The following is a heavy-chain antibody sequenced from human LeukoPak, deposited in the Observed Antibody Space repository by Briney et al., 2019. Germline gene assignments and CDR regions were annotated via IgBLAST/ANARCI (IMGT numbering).Heavy chain of an antibody. Sequence: GGSLRPSCAASGFTFSSYSMNWVRQAPGKGLEWVSYISSSSSTIYYADSVKGRFTISRDNAKNSLYLQMNSLRAEDTAVYYCARDPVDDAFDIWGQGTMVTVSS. J-gene: IGHJ3*02. V-gene: IGHV3-48*01. CDR2: ISSSSSTI. D-gene: IGHD4-23*01. CDR1: GFTFSSYS. CDR3: ARDPVDDAFDI.